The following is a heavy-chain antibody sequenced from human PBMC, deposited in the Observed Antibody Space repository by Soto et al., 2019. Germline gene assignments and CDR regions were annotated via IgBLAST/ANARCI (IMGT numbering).Heavy chain of an antibody. CDR1: GGSISSRSYY. CDR3: ARHFRYIAARPSWFDP. CDR2: IYYSGST. D-gene: IGHD6-6*01. V-gene: IGHV4-39*01. Sequence: SETLSLTCTVSGGSISSRSYYWGWIRQPPGKGLEWIGRIYYSGSTYYNPSLKMRVTISVDTSKNQFSRKLSSGTAADTAVYYCARHFRYIAARPSWFDPWGQGTLVTVSS. J-gene: IGHJ5*02.